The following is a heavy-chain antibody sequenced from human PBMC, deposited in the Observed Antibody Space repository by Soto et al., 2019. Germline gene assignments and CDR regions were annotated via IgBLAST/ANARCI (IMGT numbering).Heavy chain of an antibody. CDR3: ARLEGLATISYYFDY. Sequence: QLQLQESGPGLVKPSETQSITCTVSGGSVSSSNYYWGWIRQSPGKGLEWIGSIYYSGSTYYNPSLESRVTISVDKSKNQFSLKVISVTAADTAVYYCARLEGLATISYYFDYWGQGTLVTVSS. CDR1: GGSVSSSNYY. D-gene: IGHD3-9*01. V-gene: IGHV4-39*01. J-gene: IGHJ4*02. CDR2: IYYSGST.